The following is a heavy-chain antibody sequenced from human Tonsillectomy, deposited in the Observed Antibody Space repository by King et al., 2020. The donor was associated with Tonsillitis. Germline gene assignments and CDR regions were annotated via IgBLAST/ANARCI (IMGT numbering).Heavy chain of an antibody. CDR3: AREGAVAGTIDY. V-gene: IGHV4-34*01. Sequence: VQLQQWGAGLLKPSETLSLTCAVYGGSFSGYYWSWIRQPPGKGLEWIGEINHSGSTNYNPSLKSRVTISVDTSKYQFSLKLSSVTAADTAVYYCAREGAVAGTIDYWGQGTLVTVSS. J-gene: IGHJ4*02. CDR1: GGSFSGYY. D-gene: IGHD6-19*01. CDR2: INHSGST.